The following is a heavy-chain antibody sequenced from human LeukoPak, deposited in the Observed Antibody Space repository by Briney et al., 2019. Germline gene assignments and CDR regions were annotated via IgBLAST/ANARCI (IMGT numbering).Heavy chain of an antibody. CDR2: ISSDGSST. Sequence: PGGSLRLSCAASGFTFSSHWTHWVRQAPGKGLVWVTRISSDGSSTRYADSVKGRFTISRDNAKNTLYLQMSSLRAEDTAMYYCARISLSGWVNDHWGQGTLVTVSS. D-gene: IGHD6-19*01. CDR1: GFTFSSHW. V-gene: IGHV3-74*01. J-gene: IGHJ4*02. CDR3: ARISLSGWVNDH.